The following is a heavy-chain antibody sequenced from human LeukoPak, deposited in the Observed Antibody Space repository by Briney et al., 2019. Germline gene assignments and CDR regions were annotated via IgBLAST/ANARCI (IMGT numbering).Heavy chain of an antibody. CDR2: IYYSGST. Sequence: SETLSLTCTVFGGSVSNGSYYWSWIRRPPGKGLEWIGYIYYSGSTNYNPSLKSRVTISVDTSKNQFSLKLSSVTAADTAVYYCARDLGYCSGGSCSYFDYWGQGTLVTVSS. V-gene: IGHV4-61*01. J-gene: IGHJ4*02. CDR1: GGSVSNGSYY. D-gene: IGHD2-15*01. CDR3: ARDLGYCSGGSCSYFDY.